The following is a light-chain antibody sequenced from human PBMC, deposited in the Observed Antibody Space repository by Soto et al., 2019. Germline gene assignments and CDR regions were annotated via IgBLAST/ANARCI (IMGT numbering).Light chain of an antibody. CDR1: SSDVGGYNL. V-gene: IGLV2-23*01. CDR2: EGS. Sequence: QSVLTQPASVSGSPGQSITISCTGTSSDVGGYNLVSWYQQHPGKAPKLMIYEGSKRPSWVSNRFSGSKSGNTASLTISGLQAEDEADYYCSSCAGTTTHLVFGGGTQLTVL. J-gene: IGLJ2*01. CDR3: SSCAGTTTHLV.